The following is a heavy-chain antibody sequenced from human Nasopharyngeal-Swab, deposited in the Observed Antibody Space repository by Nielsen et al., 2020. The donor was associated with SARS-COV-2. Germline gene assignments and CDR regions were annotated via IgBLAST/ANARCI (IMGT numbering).Heavy chain of an antibody. Sequence: GGSLRLSCAASGFTFSSYAMSWVRQAPGKGLEWVSAISGSGGSTYYADSVKGRFTISRDNSKNTLYLQMNSLRAEDTAVYYCAKGGMPGFELWFGVTGGAFDIWGQGTMVTVSS. CDR2: ISGSGGST. CDR1: GFTFSSYA. V-gene: IGHV3-23*01. D-gene: IGHD3-10*01. J-gene: IGHJ3*02. CDR3: AKGGMPGFELWFGVTGGAFDI.